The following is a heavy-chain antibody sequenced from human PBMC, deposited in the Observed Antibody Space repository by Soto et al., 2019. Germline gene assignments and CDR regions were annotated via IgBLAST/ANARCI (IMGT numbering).Heavy chain of an antibody. V-gene: IGHV1-46*01. CDR2: INSSGGST. Sequence: QVQLVQSGAEVKKPGASVKVSCKASGYTFTNYYMHWVRQAPGQGLEWVGIINSSGGSTSYAQKFQGGVTMTRDTSTSTVYMELSSLRSEDTAVYYCAREGYIAAASFDYWGQGTLVTVSS. CDR1: GYTFTNYY. D-gene: IGHD6-13*01. J-gene: IGHJ4*02. CDR3: AREGYIAAASFDY.